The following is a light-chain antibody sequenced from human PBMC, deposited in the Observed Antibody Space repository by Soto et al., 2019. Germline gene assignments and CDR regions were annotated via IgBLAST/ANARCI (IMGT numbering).Light chain of an antibody. CDR3: LHYNSYSYT. J-gene: IGKJ2*01. CDR2: RTS. Sequence: DIQMTQSPSTLPASVGDRVTITCRASQSISNWLAWYQQKPGQAPKLLIFRTSSLESGVPSRFSGSGSGTEFTLTISSLQPDDFATYYCLHYNSYSYTFGQGTKLEIK. CDR1: QSISNW. V-gene: IGKV1-5*03.